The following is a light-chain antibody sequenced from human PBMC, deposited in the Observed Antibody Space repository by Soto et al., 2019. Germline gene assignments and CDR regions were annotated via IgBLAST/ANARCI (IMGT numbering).Light chain of an antibody. CDR2: GAS. CDR3: QHLNTYPWT. CDR1: QAISSN. V-gene: IGKV3-15*01. J-gene: IGKJ1*01. Sequence: EIVMTQSPATLSVSRGERATLSCRANQAISSNLAWYQQKPGQAPRLLIYGASTRATGIPDRFSGSGSGTEFTLTISSLQSEDFASYYCQHLNTYPWTFGQGTKVDIK.